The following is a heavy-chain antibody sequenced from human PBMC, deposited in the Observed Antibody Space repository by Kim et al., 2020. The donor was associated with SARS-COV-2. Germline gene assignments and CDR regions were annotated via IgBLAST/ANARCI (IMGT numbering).Heavy chain of an antibody. V-gene: IGHV3-53*01. Sequence: YADSVKGRFTISRDNFKNTLYVQMNSLRIEDTAVYYCASASGHSGFGDFDPWGQGTLVTVSS. CDR3: ASASGHSGFGDFDP. D-gene: IGHD5-12*01. J-gene: IGHJ5*02.